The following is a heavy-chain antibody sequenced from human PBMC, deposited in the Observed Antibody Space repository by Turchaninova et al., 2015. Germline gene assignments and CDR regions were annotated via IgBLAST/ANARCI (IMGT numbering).Heavy chain of an antibody. Sequence: QVHLQQWGAGLLKPSETMSLTCAVYGGSFSGYYWSWIRQPPGKGLGWMGEINHSGSTNYNPSLKRRVIISVDTSKNQFSLKLSSVTAAGTAVYYCARGVPGYWGQGTLVTVSS. CDR2: INHSGST. CDR3: ARGVPGY. V-gene: IGHV4-34*01. J-gene: IGHJ4*02. CDR1: GGSFSGYY.